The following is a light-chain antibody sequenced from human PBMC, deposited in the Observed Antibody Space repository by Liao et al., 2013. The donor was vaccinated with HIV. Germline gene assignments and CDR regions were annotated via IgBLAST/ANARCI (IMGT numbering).Light chain of an antibody. CDR1: VLAKKY. CDR2: YET. CDR3: YSATDNNQM. V-gene: IGLV3-27*01. J-gene: IGLJ3*02. Sequence: SYELTQPSSVSVSPGQTARITCSGDVLAKKYARWFQQKSGQAPVLVISYETDRPSGIPERFSGSSSGTTVTLTISGAQVEDEADYYCYSATDNNQMFGGGTKLAVL.